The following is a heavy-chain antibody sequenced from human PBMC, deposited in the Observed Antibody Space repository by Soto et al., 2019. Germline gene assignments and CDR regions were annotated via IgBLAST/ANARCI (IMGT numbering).Heavy chain of an antibody. CDR1: GDPFIGYA. J-gene: IGHJ2*01. D-gene: IGHD6-19*01. V-gene: IGHV1-69*01. CDR3: ARVVAGPYWYFDL. Sequence: VKVYCKASGDPFIGYASIWVRQAPGHGLEWMGGIIPIFGTANYAQKFQGRVTITADESTSTAYMELSSLRSEDTAVYYCARVVAGPYWYFDLWGRGTLVTVSS. CDR2: IIPIFGTA.